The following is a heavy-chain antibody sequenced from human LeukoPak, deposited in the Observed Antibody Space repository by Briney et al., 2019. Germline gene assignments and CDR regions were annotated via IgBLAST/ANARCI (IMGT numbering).Heavy chain of an antibody. D-gene: IGHD2-2*01. J-gene: IGHJ4*02. Sequence: SETLSLTCTVSGGSISSSSYYWGWIRQPPGKGLEWIGSIYYSGSTYYNPSLKSRVTISVDTSKNQFSLKLSSVTAADTAVYYCVRHTIVPAAMWYFDYWGQGTLVTVSS. CDR3: VRHTIVPAAMWYFDY. CDR1: GGSISSSSYY. V-gene: IGHV4-39*01. CDR2: IYYSGST.